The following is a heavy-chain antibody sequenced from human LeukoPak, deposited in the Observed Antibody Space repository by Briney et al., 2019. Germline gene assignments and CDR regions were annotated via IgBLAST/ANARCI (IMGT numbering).Heavy chain of an antibody. Sequence: PSETLSLTCTVSGGSISSSSYYWGWIRQPPGKGLEWIGSIYYSGSTYYNPSLKSRVTISVDTSKNQFSLKLSSVTAADTAVYYCARRRGSGSTQVFDYWGQGTLVTVSS. J-gene: IGHJ4*02. CDR1: GGSISSSSYY. V-gene: IGHV4-39*01. CDR3: ARRRGSGSTQVFDY. D-gene: IGHD6-19*01. CDR2: IYYSGST.